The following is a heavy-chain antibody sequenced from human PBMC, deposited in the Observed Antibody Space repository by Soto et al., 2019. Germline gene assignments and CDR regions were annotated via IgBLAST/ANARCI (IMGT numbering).Heavy chain of an antibody. CDR1: GFIFRTYG. D-gene: IGHD3-10*01. V-gene: IGHV3-30*18. J-gene: IGHJ6*02. Sequence: QVQLVESGGGVVQPGRSLRLSCVASGFIFRTYGMHWVRQAPGKGLEWVAVISYDGSNKYYADSVKGRFTISRDNSKNTLYLQMSSLRAEDRAVYYCAKDLLWFGERRSSTSVYGMDAWGQGTMVTVSS. CDR2: ISYDGSNK. CDR3: AKDLLWFGERRSSTSVYGMDA.